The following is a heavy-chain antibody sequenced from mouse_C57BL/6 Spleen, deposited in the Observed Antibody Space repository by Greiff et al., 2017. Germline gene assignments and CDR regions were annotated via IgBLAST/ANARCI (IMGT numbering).Heavy chain of an antibody. D-gene: IGHD1-1*01. CDR1: GFTFSSYG. J-gene: IGHJ4*01. V-gene: IGHV5-6*01. CDR2: ISSGGSYT. CDR3: ARRGITTVVADAMDY. Sequence: EVQGVESGGDLVKPGGSLKLSCAASGFTFSSYGMSWVRQTPDKRLEWVATISSGGSYTYYPDSVKGRFTISRDNAKNTLYLQMSSLKSEDTAMYYCARRGITTVVADAMDYWGQGTSVTVSS.